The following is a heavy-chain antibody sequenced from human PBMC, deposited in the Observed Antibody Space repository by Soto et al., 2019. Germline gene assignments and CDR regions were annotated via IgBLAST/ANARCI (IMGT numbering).Heavy chain of an antibody. CDR3: AKDHAGPYYYYYGMDV. CDR2: ISYDGSNK. V-gene: IGHV3-30*18. CDR1: GFTFSSYG. Sequence: QVQLVESGGGVVQPGRSLRLSCAASGFTFSSYGMHWVRQAPGKGLEWVAVISYDGSNKYYADSVKGRFTISRDNSKNTMYRQMNSLRAEDTAVYYCAKDHAGPYYYYYGMDVWGQGTTVTVSS. J-gene: IGHJ6*02.